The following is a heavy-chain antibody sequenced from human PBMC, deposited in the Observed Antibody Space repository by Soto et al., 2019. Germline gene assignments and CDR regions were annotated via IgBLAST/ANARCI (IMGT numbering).Heavy chain of an antibody. J-gene: IGHJ5*02. CDR3: ARAPKVRFLERLPIFGGWFDP. Sequence: SETLSLTCTVSGGSISRYYWSWIRQPPGKGLEWIGYIYYSGSTNYNPSLKSRVTISVDTSKNQFSLKLSSVTAADTAVYYCARAPKVRFLERLPIFGGWFDPWGQGTLVPVSS. D-gene: IGHD3-3*01. CDR1: GGSISRYY. V-gene: IGHV4-59*01. CDR2: IYYSGST.